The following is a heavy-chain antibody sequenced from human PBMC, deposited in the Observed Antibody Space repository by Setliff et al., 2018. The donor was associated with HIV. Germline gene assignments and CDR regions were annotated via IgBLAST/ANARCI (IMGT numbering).Heavy chain of an antibody. CDR1: GYTLTELS. D-gene: IGHD1-7*01. J-gene: IGHJ5*02. CDR3: ARDPRRVNWNSGSPASWFDP. V-gene: IGHV1-24*01. CDR2: LDPKDGKT. Sequence: ASVKVSCKVSGYTLTELSRHWVRQAPGKGLEWMGGLDPKDGKTMYAQKFQGRVTMTEDTSTDTAHMELRSLRSEDTAVYYCARDPRRVNWNSGSPASWFDPWGQGTLVTVSS.